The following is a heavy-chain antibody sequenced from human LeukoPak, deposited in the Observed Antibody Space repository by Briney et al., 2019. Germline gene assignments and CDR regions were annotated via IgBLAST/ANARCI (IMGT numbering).Heavy chain of an antibody. CDR2: ISYDGSNK. J-gene: IGHJ6*02. Sequence: GGSLRLSCAASGFTFSSYCMHWVRQAPGKGLEWVAVISYDGSNKYYADSVKGRFTISRDNSKNTLYLQMNSLRAEDTAVYYCARSLRGGSCYSYFCHYGMDVWGQGTTVTVFS. CDR3: ARSLRGGSCYSYFCHYGMDV. D-gene: IGHD2-15*01. CDR1: GFTFSSYC. V-gene: IGHV3-30*19.